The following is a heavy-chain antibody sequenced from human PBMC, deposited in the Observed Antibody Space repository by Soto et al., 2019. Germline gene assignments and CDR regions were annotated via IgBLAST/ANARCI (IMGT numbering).Heavy chain of an antibody. Sequence: SVKVSCKASGCTVSSYAISCVRQAPGQVLEWMGGIIPIFGTANYAQKFQGRVTITADESTSTAYMELSSLRSEDTAVYYCSRVKGKGLRPYYYGMDVWGQGTTVTVSS. V-gene: IGHV1-69*13. J-gene: IGHJ6*02. D-gene: IGHD2-15*01. CDR1: GCTVSSYA. CDR3: SRVKGKGLRPYYYGMDV. CDR2: IIPIFGTA.